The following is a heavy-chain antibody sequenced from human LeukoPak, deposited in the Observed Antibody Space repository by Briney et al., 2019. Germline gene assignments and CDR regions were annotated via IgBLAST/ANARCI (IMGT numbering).Heavy chain of an antibody. CDR1: GGSFSCYY. V-gene: IGHV3-11*04. CDR2: INNGGTPI. J-gene: IGHJ5*02. D-gene: IGHD6-19*01. Sequence: LSLTCAVYGGSFSCYYWSWIRQPPGKGLEWISYINNGGTPIYYADSVKGRFTMSRDNAKNSLYLQMNSLRAEDTAVYYCARDFSGWSVDPWGQGTLVTVSS. CDR3: ARDFSGWSVDP.